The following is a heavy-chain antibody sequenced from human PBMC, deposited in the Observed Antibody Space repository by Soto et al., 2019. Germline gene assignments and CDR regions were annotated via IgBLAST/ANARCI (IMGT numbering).Heavy chain of an antibody. Sequence: PGGSLRLSCAASGFTFSSYGMHWVRQAPGKGLEWVAVISYDGSNKYYADSVKGRFTISRDNSKNTLYLQMNSLRAEDTAVYYCAKDGVDDGDYHPIYYYYMDVWGKGTTVTVSS. V-gene: IGHV3-30*18. CDR1: GFTFSSYG. J-gene: IGHJ6*03. CDR2: ISYDGSNK. D-gene: IGHD4-17*01. CDR3: AKDGVDDGDYHPIYYYYMDV.